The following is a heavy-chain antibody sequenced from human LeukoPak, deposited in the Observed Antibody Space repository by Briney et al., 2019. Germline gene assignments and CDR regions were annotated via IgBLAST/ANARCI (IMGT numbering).Heavy chain of an antibody. CDR2: INWNGDST. V-gene: IGHV3-20*04. CDR3: ATDQYSSNWYYFDY. J-gene: IGHJ4*02. D-gene: IGHD6-13*01. CDR1: GFTFDDYG. Sequence: GSLRLSCAASGFTFDDYGMSWVRQAPGKGLEWVSGINWNGDSTGYADSVKGRFTISRDNAKNSLYLQMNSLRAEDTAFYYCATDQYSSNWYYFDYWGQGTLVTVSS.